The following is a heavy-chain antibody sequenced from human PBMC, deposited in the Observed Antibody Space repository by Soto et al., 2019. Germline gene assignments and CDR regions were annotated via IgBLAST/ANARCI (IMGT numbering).Heavy chain of an antibody. CDR1: GFTFSTYG. V-gene: IGHV3-33*01. CDR3: ARSGRDY. D-gene: IGHD5-12*01. Sequence: QVQLVESGGGVVQPGTSLRLSCAASGFTFSTYGMHWVRQAPGKGLEWVAVIWYDGSNKYYADSVKGRFTISRDNSKNPRYLQMNSLRAEDTAVYYCARSGRDYWGQGNLVTVSS. J-gene: IGHJ4*02. CDR2: IWYDGSNK.